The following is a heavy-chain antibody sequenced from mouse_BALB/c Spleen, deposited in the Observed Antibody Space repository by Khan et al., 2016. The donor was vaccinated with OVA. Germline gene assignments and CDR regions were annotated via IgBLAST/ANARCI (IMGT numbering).Heavy chain of an antibody. CDR3: ASTNYYGYYFDH. Sequence: DVQLQESGPGLVKPSQSLSLTCTVTGYSITSGYAWNWIRQFPGNKLEWMGYISYSGGTSYNPYLKSRISITRDTSKNQFFLQLNSVTTEDTATYCCASTNYYGYYFDHWGQGTTLTVSS. J-gene: IGHJ2*01. D-gene: IGHD1-1*01. V-gene: IGHV3-2*02. CDR2: ISYSGGT. CDR1: GYSITSGYA.